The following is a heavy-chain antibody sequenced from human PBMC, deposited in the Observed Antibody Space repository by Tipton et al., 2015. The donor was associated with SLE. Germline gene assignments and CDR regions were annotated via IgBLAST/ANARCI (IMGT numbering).Heavy chain of an antibody. CDR3: ARDHPDSSGWYLDY. D-gene: IGHD6-19*01. J-gene: IGHJ4*02. Sequence: SLRLSCAASGFTFDDYAMLWVRQAPGMGLEWVSGISWNSGSIGYADSVQGRFTISRDNSKNTLYLQMNSLRAEDTAVYYCARDHPDSSGWYLDYWGQGTLVTVSS. CDR2: ISWNSGSI. CDR1: GFTFDDYA. V-gene: IGHV3-9*01.